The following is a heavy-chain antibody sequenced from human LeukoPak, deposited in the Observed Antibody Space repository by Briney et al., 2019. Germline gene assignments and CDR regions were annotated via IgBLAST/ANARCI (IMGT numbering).Heavy chain of an antibody. D-gene: IGHD3-10*01. Sequence: PGGSLRLSCAASGFTFSSYGMHWVRQAPGKGLEWVAFIRYDGSNKYYADSVKGRFTISRDNSKNTLYLQMNSLRAEDTAVYYCARELTVLLWFGESLSSDIWGQGTMVTVSS. CDR3: ARELTVLLWFGESLSSDI. J-gene: IGHJ3*02. CDR1: GFTFSSYG. CDR2: IRYDGSNK. V-gene: IGHV3-30*02.